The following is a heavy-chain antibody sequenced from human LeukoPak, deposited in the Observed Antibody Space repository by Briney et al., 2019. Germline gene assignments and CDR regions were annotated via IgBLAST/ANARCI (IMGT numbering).Heavy chain of an antibody. Sequence: GGSLRLSCAASGFTFSSYSMHWVRQAPGKELEWVSSISSSNNYLYYADSVKGRFTISRDNAKNSLYLQMNSLRAEDTAVYYCARGTYYYESSGSDFDYWGQGTLVTVSS. D-gene: IGHD3-22*01. CDR1: GFTFSSYS. CDR2: ISSSNNYL. J-gene: IGHJ4*02. CDR3: ARGTYYYESSGSDFDY. V-gene: IGHV3-21*01.